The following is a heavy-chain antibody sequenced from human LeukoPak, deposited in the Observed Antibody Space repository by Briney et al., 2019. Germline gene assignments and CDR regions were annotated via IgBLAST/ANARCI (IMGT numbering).Heavy chain of an antibody. J-gene: IGHJ5*02. CDR3: ARGARRYFSSEYWFDP. V-gene: IGHV1-8*01. CDR2: MNPNSGNT. CDR1: GYTFTSYD. D-gene: IGHD3-9*01. Sequence: ASVKVSCKASGYTFTSYDINWVRQATGQGLEWMGWMNPNSGNTGYAQKFQGRATMTRNTSISTAYMELSSLRSEDTAVYYCARGARRYFSSEYWFDPWGQGTLVTVSS.